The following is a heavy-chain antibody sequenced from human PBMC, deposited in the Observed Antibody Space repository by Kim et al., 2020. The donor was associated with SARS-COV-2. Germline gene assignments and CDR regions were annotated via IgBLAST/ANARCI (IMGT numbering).Heavy chain of an antibody. V-gene: IGHV3-7*01. Sequence: GGSLRLSCAASGFTFSSYWMSWVRQAPGKGLEWVANIKQDGSEKYYVDSVKGRFTISRDNAKNSLYLQMNSLRAEDTAVYYCASSTMDPYPYYFDYWGQGTLVTVSS. CDR2: IKQDGSEK. J-gene: IGHJ4*02. CDR3: ASSTMDPYPYYFDY. CDR1: GFTFSSYW. D-gene: IGHD3-10*01.